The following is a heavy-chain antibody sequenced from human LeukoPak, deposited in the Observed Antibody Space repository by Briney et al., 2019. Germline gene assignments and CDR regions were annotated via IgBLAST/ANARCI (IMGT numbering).Heavy chain of an antibody. CDR3: ARGRRITMIVVALDY. D-gene: IGHD3-22*01. CDR2: INPSGGST. J-gene: IGHJ4*02. V-gene: IGHV1-46*01. Sequence: GASVKVSCKASGYTFTSYYMHWVRQAPGQGLEWMGIINPSGGSTSYAQKFQGKVTMTRNTSTSTVYMELSSLRSEDTAVYYCARGRRITMIVVALDYWGQGTLVTVAP. CDR1: GYTFTSYY.